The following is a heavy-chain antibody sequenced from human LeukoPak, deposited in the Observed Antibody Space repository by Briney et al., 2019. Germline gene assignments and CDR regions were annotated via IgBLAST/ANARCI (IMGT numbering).Heavy chain of an antibody. CDR1: GYTFTGYY. J-gene: IGHJ4*02. V-gene: IGHV1-2*02. CDR2: INPNSGGT. CDR3: AREMRSSGWYSD. Sequence: ASVKVSCKASGYTFTGYYMHWVRQAPGQGLEWMGWINPNSGGTNYAQKFQGGVTMTRDTSISTAYMELSRLRSDDTAVYYCAREMRSSGWYSDWGQGTLVTVSS. D-gene: IGHD6-19*01.